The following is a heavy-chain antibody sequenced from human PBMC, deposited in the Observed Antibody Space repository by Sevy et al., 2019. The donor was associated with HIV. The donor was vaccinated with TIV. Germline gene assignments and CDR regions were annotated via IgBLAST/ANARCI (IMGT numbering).Heavy chain of an antibody. V-gene: IGHV3-30-3*01. Sequence: GSLRLSCAASGFTFNFFSMHWVRQAPCKGLEWVATISFDGSNEHYADSVKGRFTISRDNSKNSLFLQMNSLRADDSAVYYCALERLSSAVAEYFHNWGQGTLVTVSS. J-gene: IGHJ1*01. CDR1: GFTFNFFS. CDR3: ALERLSSAVAEYFHN. CDR2: ISFDGSNE. D-gene: IGHD1-1*01.